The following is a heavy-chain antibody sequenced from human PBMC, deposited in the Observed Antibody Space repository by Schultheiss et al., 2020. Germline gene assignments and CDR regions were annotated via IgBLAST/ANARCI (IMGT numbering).Heavy chain of an antibody. D-gene: IGHD3-10*01. V-gene: IGHV4-39*07. CDR2: INHSGST. CDR1: GGSISSSSYY. Sequence: SQTLSLTCTVSGGSISSSSYYWGWIRQPPGKGLEWIGEINHSGSTNYDPSLKSRVTISVDTSKNQFSLKLSSVTAADTAVYYCARSMVRGVNPDYWGQGTLVTVSS. J-gene: IGHJ4*02. CDR3: ARSMVRGVNPDY.